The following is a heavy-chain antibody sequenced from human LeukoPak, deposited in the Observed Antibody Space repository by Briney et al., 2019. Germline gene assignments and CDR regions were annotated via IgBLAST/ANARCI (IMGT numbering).Heavy chain of an antibody. J-gene: IGHJ4*02. V-gene: IGHV4-61*02. CDR1: GGSISSGSYY. CDR3: ARDLPMGIAVAGTLD. CDR2: IYTSGST. D-gene: IGHD6-19*01. Sequence: SQTLSLTCTVSGGSISSGSYYWSWIRQPAGKGLEWIGRIYTSGSTNYNPSLKSRVTISVDTSKNQFSLKLSSVTAADTAVYYCARDLPMGIAVAGTLDWGQGTLVTVSS.